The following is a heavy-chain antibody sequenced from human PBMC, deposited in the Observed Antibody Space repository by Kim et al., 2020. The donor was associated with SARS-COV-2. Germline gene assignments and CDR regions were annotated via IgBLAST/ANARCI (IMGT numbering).Heavy chain of an antibody. CDR3: ARQPLSPFDWLFNWFDP. Sequence: SETLSLTCTVSGGSISSSSYYWGWIRQPPGKGLEWIGSIYYSGSTYYNPSLKSRVTISVDTSKNQFSLKLSSVTAADTAVYYCARQPLSPFDWLFNWFDPWGQGTLVTVSS. CDR1: GGSISSSSYY. V-gene: IGHV4-39*01. CDR2: IYYSGST. J-gene: IGHJ5*02. D-gene: IGHD3-9*01.